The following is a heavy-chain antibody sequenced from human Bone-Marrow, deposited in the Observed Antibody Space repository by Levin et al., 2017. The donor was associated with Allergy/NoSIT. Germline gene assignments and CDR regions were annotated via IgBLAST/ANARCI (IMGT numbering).Heavy chain of an antibody. J-gene: IGHJ4*02. CDR3: VRLLITFGGVIVIPYYFDY. Sequence: GESLKISCAASGFIFSDYYMSWIRQAPGKGLEWVAYISSSGSYTNYADSVKGRFTISRDNAKNSLYLQMNSLRAEDTAVYYCVRLLITFGGVIVIPYYFDYWGQGTLVTVSS. D-gene: IGHD3-16*02. CDR2: ISSSGSYT. V-gene: IGHV3-11*03. CDR1: GFIFSDYY.